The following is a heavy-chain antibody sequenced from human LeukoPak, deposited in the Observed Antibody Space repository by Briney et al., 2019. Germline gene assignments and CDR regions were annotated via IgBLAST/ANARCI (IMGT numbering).Heavy chain of an antibody. CDR2: INPNSGGT. Sequence: GASVKVSCKASGYTFTGYYMHWVRQAPGQGLEWMGWINPNSGGTNYAQKFQGRVTMTRDTSISTAYMELSRLRSDDTAVYYCARSSGDPYYYYYMDVWGKGTTVTVSS. CDR3: ARSSGDPYYYYYMDV. J-gene: IGHJ6*03. D-gene: IGHD2-21*01. V-gene: IGHV1-2*02. CDR1: GYTFTGYY.